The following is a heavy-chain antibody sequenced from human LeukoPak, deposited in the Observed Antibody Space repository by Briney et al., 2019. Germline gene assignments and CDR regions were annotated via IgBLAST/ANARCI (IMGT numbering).Heavy chain of an antibody. J-gene: IGHJ4*02. CDR2: IKSKADGGTT. D-gene: IGHD2-2*02. V-gene: IGHV3-15*01. CDR3: TTDDIPRSDY. Sequence: GGSLRLSCAASGFIFRNAWMSWVRQAPGKGLERVGRIKSKADGGTTDYAAPVKGRFTISRDDSKTTLYLQMNSLKTEDTAVYYCTTDDIPRSDYWGQGTLVTVSS. CDR1: GFIFRNAW.